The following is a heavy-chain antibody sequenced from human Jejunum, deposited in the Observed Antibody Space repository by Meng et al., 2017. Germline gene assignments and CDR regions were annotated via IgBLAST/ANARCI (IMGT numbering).Heavy chain of an antibody. V-gene: IGHV3-21*01. D-gene: IGHD2/OR15-2a*01. CDR3: ARGNNYGDS. Sequence: VRLVCCGGGLVKPGGSLRLLFAASGFTFSDYSMICVRQAPGKGLEWVSSISTSSTYINYADSVKGRFTVSRDSAKNSLYLEMNSLRAEDTAVYFCARGNNYGDSWGQGTMVTVSS. CDR1: GFTFSDYS. CDR2: ISTSSTYI. J-gene: IGHJ4*02.